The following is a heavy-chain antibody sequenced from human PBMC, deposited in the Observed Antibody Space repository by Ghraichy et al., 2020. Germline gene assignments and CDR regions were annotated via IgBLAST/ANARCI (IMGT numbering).Heavy chain of an antibody. Sequence: GGSLRLSCAASGFAFSTSAMNWVRQAPGKGLEWVSSINESGDKTYYADSVRGRFTISRDNSGKILYLQMNSLRAGDTAFYYCARASGSTTGWWVDFFDYWGQGTLVTVSS. D-gene: IGHD6-19*01. CDR3: ARASGSTTGWWVDFFDY. V-gene: IGHV3-23*01. CDR1: GFAFSTSA. J-gene: IGHJ4*02. CDR2: INESGDKT.